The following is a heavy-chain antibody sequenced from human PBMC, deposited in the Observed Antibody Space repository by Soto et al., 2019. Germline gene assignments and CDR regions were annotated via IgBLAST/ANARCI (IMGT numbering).Heavy chain of an antibody. V-gene: IGHV1-8*01. CDR3: ARTYYYDSAVINWFDP. CDR1: VNTFTSYD. D-gene: IGHD3-10*01. J-gene: IGHJ5*02. CDR2: MNPNSGNT. Sequence: ASVKVSCKASVNTFTSYDINWVRQATGQGLEWMGWMNPNSGNTGYAQKFQGRVTMTRNTSISTAYMELSSLRSEDTAVYYCARTYYYDSAVINWFDPWGQGTLVTVSS.